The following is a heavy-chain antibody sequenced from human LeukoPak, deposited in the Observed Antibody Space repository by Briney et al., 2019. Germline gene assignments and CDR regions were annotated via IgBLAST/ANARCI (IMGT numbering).Heavy chain of an antibody. CDR2: IYSGGDT. CDR1: GGSISSGGYY. CDR3: ARVLDAKYFQH. Sequence: ETLSLTCTVSGGSISSGGYYMSWVRQAPGKGLEWVSLIYSGGDTYYADSVKGRFTISRDNSKNTLYLQMNSLRAEDTAVYFCARVLDAKYFQHWGQGTLLTVSS. J-gene: IGHJ1*01. V-gene: IGHV3-53*01. D-gene: IGHD3/OR15-3a*01.